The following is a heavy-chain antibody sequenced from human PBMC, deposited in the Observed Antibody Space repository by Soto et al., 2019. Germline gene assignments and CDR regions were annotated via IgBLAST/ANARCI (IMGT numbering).Heavy chain of an antibody. J-gene: IGHJ4*02. CDR2: ISYDGSNK. CDR1: GFTFSSYG. V-gene: IGHV3-30*03. D-gene: IGHD4-17*01. CDR3: ATVGPTVTTFSYFDY. Sequence: GGSLRLSCAVSGFTFSSYGMHWVRQAPGKGLEWVAVISYDGSNKYYEDSVKGRFTIARDNSKNTLYLQMNSLRAEDPAVYYCATVGPTVTTFSYFDYWGQGTLVTVSS.